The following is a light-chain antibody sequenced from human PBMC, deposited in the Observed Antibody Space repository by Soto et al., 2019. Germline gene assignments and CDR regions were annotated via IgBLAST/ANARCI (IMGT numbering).Light chain of an antibody. Sequence: QSALTQPPSVSGSPGQSITISCIGTSSDVGGSDYVSWYQQHPGKAPKLVIYDVSNRPSGVSDRFSGSKSGNTASLTISGLQAEDEADYYSCSYTCSNSLVLFGGGTQLTVL. V-gene: IGLV2-14*01. J-gene: IGLJ7*01. CDR1: SSDVGGSDY. CDR2: DVS. CDR3: CSYTCSNSLVL.